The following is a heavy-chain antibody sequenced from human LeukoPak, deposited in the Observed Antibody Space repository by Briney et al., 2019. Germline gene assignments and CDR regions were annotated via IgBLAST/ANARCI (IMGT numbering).Heavy chain of an antibody. J-gene: IGHJ4*02. D-gene: IGHD3-16*02. CDR3: ARVVVYFDY. Sequence: SETLSLTCAVYGGSFSGYYWSWIRQPPGKGLEWTGEINHSGSTNYNPSLKSRVTISVDTSKNQFSLKLSSVTAADTAVYYCARVVVYFDYWGQGTLVTVSS. CDR2: INHSGST. CDR1: GGSFSGYY. V-gene: IGHV4-34*01.